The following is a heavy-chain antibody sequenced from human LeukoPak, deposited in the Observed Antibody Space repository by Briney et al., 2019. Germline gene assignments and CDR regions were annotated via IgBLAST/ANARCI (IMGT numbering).Heavy chain of an antibody. CDR3: ARGPGSILDY. V-gene: IGHV4-34*01. CDR1: GGSFRGYY. Sequence: SETLSLTCAVYGGSFRGYYWSWIRQPPGKGLEWIGEINHSGSTNYNPSLKSRVTISVDTSKNQFSLKLSSVTAADTAVYYCARGPGSILDYWGQGTLVTVSS. J-gene: IGHJ4*02. CDR2: INHSGST.